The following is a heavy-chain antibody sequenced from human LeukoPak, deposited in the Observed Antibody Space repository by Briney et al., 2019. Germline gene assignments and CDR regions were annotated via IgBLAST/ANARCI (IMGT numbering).Heavy chain of an antibody. J-gene: IGHJ6*02. D-gene: IGHD3-9*01. CDR2: ISAYNGNT. CDR3: ARGPPKGLTGSAYHYYYYYGMDV. Sequence: ASVKVSCKASGYTFTSYGISWVRQAPGQGLEWMGWISAYNGNTNYAQKLQGRVTMTTDTSTSTAYMELRSLRSDDTAVYYCARGPPKGLTGSAYHYYYYYGMDVWGQGTTVTVSS. V-gene: IGHV1-18*01. CDR1: GYTFTSYG.